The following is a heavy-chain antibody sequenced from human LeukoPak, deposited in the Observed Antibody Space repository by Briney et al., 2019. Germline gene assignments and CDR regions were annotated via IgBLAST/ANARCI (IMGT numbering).Heavy chain of an antibody. J-gene: IGHJ1*01. Sequence: SETLSLTCTVSGGSISSSSYYWGWIRQPPGKGLEWIGSIYYSGSTYYNPSLKSRVTISVDTSKNQFSLKLSSVTAADTAVYYCASVGYCSSTSCYVPAEYFQHWGQGTLVTVSS. CDR3: ASVGYCSSTSCYVPAEYFQH. CDR2: IYYSGST. D-gene: IGHD2-2*03. V-gene: IGHV4-39*01. CDR1: GGSISSSSYY.